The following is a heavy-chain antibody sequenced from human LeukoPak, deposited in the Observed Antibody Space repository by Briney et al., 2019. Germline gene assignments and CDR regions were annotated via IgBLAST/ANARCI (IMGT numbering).Heavy chain of an antibody. J-gene: IGHJ4*02. CDR3: ARGSYSSGWLTFDY. D-gene: IGHD6-19*01. Sequence: ASVKVSCKASGYTFTSYDINWVRQATGQGLEWMGWMNPNSGNTGYAQKFQGRVTMTRNTSISTAYMELSSLRSEDTAVCYCARGSYSSGWLTFDYWGQGTLVTVSS. CDR1: GYTFTSYD. CDR2: MNPNSGNT. V-gene: IGHV1-8*01.